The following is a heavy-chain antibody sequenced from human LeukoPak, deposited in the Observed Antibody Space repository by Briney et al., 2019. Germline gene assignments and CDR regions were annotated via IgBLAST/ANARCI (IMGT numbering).Heavy chain of an antibody. J-gene: IGHJ6*03. CDR2: IYYSGST. CDR3: ARHTISTSPYYYYYMDV. CDR1: GGSISSSSDY. Sequence: PSETLSRTCTVSGGSISSSSDYWGWIRQPPGKWLEWIGSIYYSGSTYYNPSLKSRVTISVDTSKNQFSLKLSSVTAADTAVYYCARHTISTSPYYYYYMDVWGKGTTVTVSS. D-gene: IGHD2-2*01. V-gene: IGHV4-39*01.